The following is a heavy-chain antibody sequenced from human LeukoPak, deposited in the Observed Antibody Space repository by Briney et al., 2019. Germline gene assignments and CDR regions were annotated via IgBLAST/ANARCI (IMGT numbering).Heavy chain of an antibody. J-gene: IGHJ3*02. CDR2: IDAGYSNT. CDR3: ARLEDAFDI. Sequence: ESPEISCKGSGYRFTSYWIGWVPQMPGKGLEWMGIIDAGYSNTRYISPFQGQVTFSADKSISTAYLRWSSLKASDTAMYYCARLEDAFDIWGQGTIV. V-gene: IGHV5-51*01. CDR1: GYRFTSYW.